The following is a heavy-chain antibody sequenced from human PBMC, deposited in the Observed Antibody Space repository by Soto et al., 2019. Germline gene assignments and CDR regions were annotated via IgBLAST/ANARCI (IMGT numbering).Heavy chain of an antibody. V-gene: IGHV1-3*01. CDR2: INAGNGNT. CDR1: GYTFTSYA. Sequence: ASVKVSCKASGYTFTSYAMHWVRQAPGQRLEWMGWINAGNGNTKYSQKLQGRVTITRDTSASTAYMELSSLRSEDTAVYYCARDRLDYDILTGYYSDNAFDIWGQGTMVTVSS. J-gene: IGHJ3*02. D-gene: IGHD3-9*01. CDR3: ARDRLDYDILTGYYSDNAFDI.